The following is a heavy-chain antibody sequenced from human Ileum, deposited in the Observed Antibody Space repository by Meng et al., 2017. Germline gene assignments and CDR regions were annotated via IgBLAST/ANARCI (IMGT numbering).Heavy chain of an antibody. J-gene: IGHJ4*02. CDR3: AREAHLAAFGH. V-gene: IGHV6-1*01. CDR2: TYYRSKWYN. CDR1: ADSLFNNSAT. D-gene: IGHD6-25*01. Sequence: QVPLEQSEPRGVKPSQTLSPPCDISADSLFNNSATWNWVRQSPSRGLEWMGRTYYRSKWYNDYALSVNSRMTVNPDTSKNQISLQLNSVTPDDTAVYYCAREAHLAAFGHWGQGTLVTVSS.